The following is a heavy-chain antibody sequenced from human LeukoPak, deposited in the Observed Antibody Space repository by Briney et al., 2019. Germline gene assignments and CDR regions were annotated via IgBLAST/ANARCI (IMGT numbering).Heavy chain of an antibody. Sequence: GGSLRLSCAASGFTASYNYMSWVRQSPGKGLECISVTYSSDKTYYADSVKGRFTVSRDNSKNTVYLQMNSPRVEDTAVYYCARRALDYSELWGQGTLVTVSS. CDR3: ARRALDYSEL. J-gene: IGHJ4*01. D-gene: IGHD4-11*01. CDR2: TYSSDKT. CDR1: GFTASYNY. V-gene: IGHV3-53*01.